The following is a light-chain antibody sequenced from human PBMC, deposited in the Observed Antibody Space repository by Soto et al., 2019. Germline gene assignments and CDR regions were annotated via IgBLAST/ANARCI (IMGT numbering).Light chain of an antibody. CDR1: SSNIGSNY. CDR3: AAWDDSLSAYV. CDR2: RNN. V-gene: IGLV1-47*01. Sequence: QSVLTQPPSASGTPGQRVTISCSGSSSNIGSNYVYWYQQLPGTAPKLLIYRNNQRPSVVPDRFSGSKSGTSASLAISGLRSEDEADYYCAAWDDSLSAYVFGTGTKVTVL. J-gene: IGLJ1*01.